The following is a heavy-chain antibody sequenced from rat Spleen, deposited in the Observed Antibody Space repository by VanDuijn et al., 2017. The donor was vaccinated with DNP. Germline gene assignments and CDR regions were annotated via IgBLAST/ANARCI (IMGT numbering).Heavy chain of an antibody. Sequence: EVLLVDSGGDLVQPGGSLQLSCVVSGFTFNNYWMTWIRQVPGKGLEWVGSITRSGGSTYYPDSVKGRCTISRDNAKNTLYLQMNSLRSEDTATYYCARSMEGLRGYYFDYWGQGVMVTVSS. CDR1: GFTFNNYW. V-gene: IGHV5-31*01. CDR2: ITRSGGST. CDR3: ARSMEGLRGYYFDY. D-gene: IGHD1-11*01. J-gene: IGHJ2*01.